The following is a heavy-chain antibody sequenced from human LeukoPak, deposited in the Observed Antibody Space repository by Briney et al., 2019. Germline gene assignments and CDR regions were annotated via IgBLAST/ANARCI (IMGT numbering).Heavy chain of an antibody. V-gene: IGHV1-69*04. CDR2: IIPIFGIA. CDR1: VGTFSSYA. D-gene: IGHD6-13*01. Sequence: GSSVKGSSKASVGTFSSYAISWVRQAPGQGLEWMGRIIPIFGIANYVQKFQGRVTITAEKSTSTAYMELSSLRSEDTAVYYCARDAAIAAAGGVYFDYWGQGTLVTVSS. J-gene: IGHJ4*02. CDR3: ARDAAIAAAGGVYFDY.